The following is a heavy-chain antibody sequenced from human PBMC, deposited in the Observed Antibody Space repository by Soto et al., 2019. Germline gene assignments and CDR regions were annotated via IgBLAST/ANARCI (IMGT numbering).Heavy chain of an antibody. Sequence: SETLSLTCTVSGGSVSSYYWSWIRQSPGKGLEWIGYIYYSGSTKYKPSLKSRVTISVDTSKNQFSLKVSSATAADTAVYYCTTDSYFTLKLVRFDYWGLGTLVTVSS. CDR2: IYYSGST. CDR3: TTDSYFTLKLVRFDY. D-gene: IGHD3-22*01. J-gene: IGHJ4*01. V-gene: IGHV4-59*02. CDR1: GGSVSSYY.